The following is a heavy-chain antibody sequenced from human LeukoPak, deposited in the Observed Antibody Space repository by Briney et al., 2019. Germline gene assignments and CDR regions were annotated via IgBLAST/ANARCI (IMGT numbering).Heavy chain of an antibody. D-gene: IGHD6-13*01. Sequence: PSETLSLTCTVSGGSISSSGYYWGWIRQPPGKGLEWIGSIYYSGSTYYNPSLKSRVTISVDASKNRFSLKLSSVAAADTAVYYCARDPTAAGKGAWFDPWGQGTLVTVSS. CDR2: IYYSGST. V-gene: IGHV4-39*02. CDR3: ARDPTAAGKGAWFDP. CDR1: GGSISSSGYY. J-gene: IGHJ5*02.